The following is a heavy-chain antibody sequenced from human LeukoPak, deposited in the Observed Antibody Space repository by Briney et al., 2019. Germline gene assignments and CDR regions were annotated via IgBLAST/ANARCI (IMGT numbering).Heavy chain of an antibody. CDR3: AIRGPYSSGWYSMDY. Sequence: PVKVSCKASGGTFSSYAISWVRQAPGQGLEWMGGIIPIFGTANYAQKFQGRVTITADESTSTAYMELSSLRSEDTAVYYCAIRGPYSSGWYSMDYWGQGTLVTVSS. CDR1: GGTFSSYA. CDR2: IIPIFGTA. V-gene: IGHV1-69*13. J-gene: IGHJ4*02. D-gene: IGHD6-19*01.